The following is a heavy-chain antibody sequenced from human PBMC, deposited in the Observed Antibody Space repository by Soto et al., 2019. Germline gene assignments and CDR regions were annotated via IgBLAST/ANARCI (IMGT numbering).Heavy chain of an antibody. J-gene: IGHJ4*02. CDR2: IYGGGNGP. V-gene: IGHV3-23*01. D-gene: IGHD2-2*03. Sequence: EVQVLESGGGLVQPGGSLRLSCAATAFNFSDFAMSWVRQAPGKGMEWVSRIYGGGNGPHYADSVKGRVTISRDNSKNTLYLQMNSLRSEDTAVYYCANMEGMDPWAYSFDYWGQGTLVTVSS. CDR1: AFNFSDFA. CDR3: ANMEGMDPWAYSFDY.